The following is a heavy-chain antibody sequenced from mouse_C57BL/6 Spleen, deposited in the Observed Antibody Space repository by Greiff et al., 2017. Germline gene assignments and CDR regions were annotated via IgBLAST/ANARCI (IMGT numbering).Heavy chain of an antibody. CDR2: IYPGDGDT. J-gene: IGHJ2*01. CDR1: GYAFSSYW. D-gene: IGHD1-1*01. Sequence: QVQLQQSGAELVKPGASVKISCKASGYAFSSYWLNWVKPRPGKGLEWLGQIYPGDGDTNYNGKFKGQATLTPVKSGRTAYMQLGSLTSEDSAVYFCARTLYYYGSSYSLDYWGQGTTRTVSS. V-gene: IGHV1-80*01. CDR3: ARTLYYYGSSYSLDY.